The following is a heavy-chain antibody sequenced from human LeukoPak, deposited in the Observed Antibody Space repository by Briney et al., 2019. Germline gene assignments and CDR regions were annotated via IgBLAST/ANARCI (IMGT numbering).Heavy chain of an antibody. CDR2: ISPYNGNT. CDR1: GYAFTNFG. Sequence: ASVMVSCKASGYAFTNFGISWVRQAPGQGLEWMGWISPYNGNTDYPQKVRGRVTMTTDTSTSTAYMELRSLRSDDTAVYYCARGGVGHCSGGSCPTSWFDPWGQGTLVTVSS. CDR3: ARGGVGHCSGGSCPTSWFDP. J-gene: IGHJ5*02. D-gene: IGHD2-15*01. V-gene: IGHV1-18*01.